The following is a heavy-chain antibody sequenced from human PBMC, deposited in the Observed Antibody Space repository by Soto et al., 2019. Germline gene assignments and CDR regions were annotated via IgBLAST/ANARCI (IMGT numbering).Heavy chain of an antibody. CDR3: ARKSTRYCSGGSCYGGWFDP. D-gene: IGHD2-15*01. J-gene: IGHJ5*02. CDR2: IYHSGST. Sequence: SETLSLTCAVSGGSISSGGYSWSWIRQPPGKGLEWIGYIYHSGSTHYNPSLKSRVTISVDRSKNQFSLKLSSVTAADTAVYYCARKSTRYCSGGSCYGGWFDPWGQGTLVTVSS. CDR1: GGSISSGGYS. V-gene: IGHV4-30-2*01.